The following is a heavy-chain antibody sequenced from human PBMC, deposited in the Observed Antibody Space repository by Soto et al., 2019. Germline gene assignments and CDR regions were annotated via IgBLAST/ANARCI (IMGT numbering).Heavy chain of an antibody. D-gene: IGHD3-10*01. CDR1: GGTISSYT. CDR2: IIPILGIA. CDR3: ATNYGSGSLAYYYYGMDV. J-gene: IGHJ6*02. Sequence: GASVKVSCKASGGTISSYTISWVRQAPGQGLEWMGRIIPILGIANYAQKFQGRVTITADKSTSTAYMELSSLRSEDTAVYYCATNYGSGSLAYYYYGMDVWGQGTTVTVSS. V-gene: IGHV1-69*02.